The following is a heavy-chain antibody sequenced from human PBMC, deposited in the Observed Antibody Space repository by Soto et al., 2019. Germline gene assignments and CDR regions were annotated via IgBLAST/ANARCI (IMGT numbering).Heavy chain of an antibody. J-gene: IGHJ4*02. D-gene: IGHD6-6*01. V-gene: IGHV3-21*01. Sequence: PGGSLRLSCAASGFTFSSYSMNWVRQAPGKGLEWVSSISSSSSYIYYADSVKGRFTISGDNAKNSLYLQMNSLRAEDTAVYYCARGIDSSSSGDYWGQGTLVTVSS. CDR2: ISSSSSYI. CDR1: GFTFSSYS. CDR3: ARGIDSSSSGDY.